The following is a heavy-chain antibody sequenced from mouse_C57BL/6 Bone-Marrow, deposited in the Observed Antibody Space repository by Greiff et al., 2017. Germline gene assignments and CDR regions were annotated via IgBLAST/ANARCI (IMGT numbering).Heavy chain of an antibody. Sequence: QVQLQQPGAELVMPGASVKLSCKASGYTFTSYWMHWVKQRPGQGLEWIGEIDPSDSYTNYNQKFKGKSTLTGDKSSSTAYMQLSSLTSEDSAVYYCARQFAYWGQGTLVTVSA. CDR2: IDPSDSYT. CDR3: ARQFAY. CDR1: GYTFTSYW. J-gene: IGHJ3*01. V-gene: IGHV1-69*01.